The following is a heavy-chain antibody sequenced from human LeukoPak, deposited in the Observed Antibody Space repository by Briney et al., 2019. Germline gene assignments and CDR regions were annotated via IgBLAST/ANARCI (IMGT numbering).Heavy chain of an antibody. CDR3: ARTGRVVYYYYYYMDV. D-gene: IGHD3-10*01. Sequence: SETLSLTCAVYGGSFSGYYWSWIRQPPGKGLEWIGEISHSGSTNYNPSLKSRVTISVDTSKNQFSLKLSSVTAADTAVYYCARTGRVVYYYYYYMDVWGKGTTVTVSS. CDR2: ISHSGST. V-gene: IGHV4-34*01. J-gene: IGHJ6*03. CDR1: GGSFSGYY.